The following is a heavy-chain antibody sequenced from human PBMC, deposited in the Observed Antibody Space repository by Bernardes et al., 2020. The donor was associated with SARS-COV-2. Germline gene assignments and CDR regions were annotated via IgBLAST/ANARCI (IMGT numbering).Heavy chain of an antibody. V-gene: IGHV5-51*01. D-gene: IGHD3-10*01. Sequence: GESLKISCQGSGYSFSSYWIGWVRQMPGKGLEWMGIIYPGDSETRYSPSFQGQVTISADKSISTAYLQWSSLKASDTAMYYCVKGAHGSGSYYKDVYFDYWGQGTLVTVSS. CDR2: IYPGDSET. CDR1: GYSFSSYW. J-gene: IGHJ4*02. CDR3: VKGAHGSGSYYKDVYFDY.